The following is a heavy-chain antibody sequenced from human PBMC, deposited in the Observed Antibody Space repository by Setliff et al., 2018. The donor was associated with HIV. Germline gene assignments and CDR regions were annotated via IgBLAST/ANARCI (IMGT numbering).Heavy chain of an antibody. D-gene: IGHD3-22*01. CDR3: ARSHGNYYDSSGYYYVD. Sequence: LRLSCAASGFTFSSYWMHWVRQAPGKGLVWVSRINSDGSSTSYADSVKGRFTISRDNAKNTLYLQMNSLRAEDTAVYYCARSHGNYYDSSGYYYVDWGQGTLVTVSS. CDR2: INSDGSST. J-gene: IGHJ4*02. V-gene: IGHV3-74*01. CDR1: GFTFSSYW.